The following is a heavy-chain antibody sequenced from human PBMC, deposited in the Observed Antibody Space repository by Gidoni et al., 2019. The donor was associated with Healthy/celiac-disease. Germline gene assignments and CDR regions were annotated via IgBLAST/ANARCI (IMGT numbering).Heavy chain of an antibody. V-gene: IGHV3-23*01. J-gene: IGHJ3*02. D-gene: IGHD3-10*01. CDR3: AKDRDPLGAHAFDI. CDR1: AFTFSSYA. Sequence: EVQLLESGGGLVQPGGSLRLSFSASAFTFSSYAMSWVRQAPGKGLEWVSAISGSGGSTYYADSVKGRFTISRDNSKNTLYLQMNSLRAEDTAVYYCAKDRDPLGAHAFDIWGQGTMVTVSS. CDR2: ISGSGGST.